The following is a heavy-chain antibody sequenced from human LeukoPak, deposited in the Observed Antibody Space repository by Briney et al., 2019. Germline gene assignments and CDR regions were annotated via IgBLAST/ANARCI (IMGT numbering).Heavy chain of an antibody. J-gene: IGHJ4*02. CDR1: GFTFSIYG. D-gene: IGHD3-3*01. V-gene: IGHV3-33*01. Sequence: PGGSLRLSCAASGFTFSIYGMHCVRQAPGKGLEWVAVLWYDGTNKFYADSVKGRFTISRDSSKNTLYLQMNSLRAQDMAVYYCARDRDFWSGHTARFDYWGQGTLVTASS. CDR2: LWYDGTNK. CDR3: ARDRDFWSGHTARFDY.